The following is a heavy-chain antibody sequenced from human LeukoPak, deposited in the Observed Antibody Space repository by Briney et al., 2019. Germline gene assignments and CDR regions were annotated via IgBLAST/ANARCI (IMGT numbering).Heavy chain of an antibody. D-gene: IGHD2-15*01. CDR1: GGSISSGSYY. V-gene: IGHV4-61*02. Sequence: PSETLSLTCTVSGGSISSGSYYWSWIRQPAGKGLEWIGRIYTSGSTNYNPSLKSRVTMSVDTSKNQFSLKLSSVTAADTAVYYCARGYCSGGSCSYFDYWGQGTLVTVSS. J-gene: IGHJ4*02. CDR2: IYTSGST. CDR3: ARGYCSGGSCSYFDY.